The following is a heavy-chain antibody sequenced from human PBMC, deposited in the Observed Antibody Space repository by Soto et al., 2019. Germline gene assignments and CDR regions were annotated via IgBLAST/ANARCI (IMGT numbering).Heavy chain of an antibody. CDR1: GLTFRGYE. Sequence: PGGSLRLSCAASGLTFRGYEMNWVRQAPGKGLEWVSYISSSGSPIYYADSVKGRFTISRDNANNALYLQMNSLRADDTAVYYCAREGYEMAAILPLGRVDYFDYWGQGTLVTVSS. CDR3: AREGYEMAAILPLGRVDYFDY. V-gene: IGHV3-48*03. J-gene: IGHJ4*02. D-gene: IGHD2-2*02. CDR2: ISSSGSPI.